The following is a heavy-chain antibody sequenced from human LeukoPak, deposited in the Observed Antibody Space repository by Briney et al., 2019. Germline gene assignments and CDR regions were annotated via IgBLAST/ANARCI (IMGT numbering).Heavy chain of an antibody. CDR2: VYTSVST. J-gene: IGHJ3*02. D-gene: IGHD3-10*01. Sequence: SETLSLTCTVSGGSISSGRYYRSWIRQPAGKGLEWIGRVYTSVSTNSNPSLKSRVAISAATSKNQFTLKLSSVTAADTAVYYCARDGFGDTMVRGVISDAFDIWGQRTMVTVSS. CDR3: ARDGFGDTMVRGVISDAFDI. V-gene: IGHV4-61*02. CDR1: GGSISSGRYY.